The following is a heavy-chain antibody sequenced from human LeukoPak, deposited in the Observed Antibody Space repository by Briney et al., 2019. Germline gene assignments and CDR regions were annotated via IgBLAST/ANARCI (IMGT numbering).Heavy chain of an antibody. CDR3: ARATSGSSIGD. CDR2: TYYRSKWYN. J-gene: IGHJ4*02. D-gene: IGHD1-26*01. V-gene: IGHV6-1*01. Sequence: SQTLSLTCVISGDSVSSNSASWNWLRQSPSRGLEWLGRTYYRSKWYNDYAVSVQSRMVINPDTSKNQFSLQLNSVTPEDTAVYYCARATSGSSIGDWGQGTLVTVSS. CDR1: GDSVSSNSAS.